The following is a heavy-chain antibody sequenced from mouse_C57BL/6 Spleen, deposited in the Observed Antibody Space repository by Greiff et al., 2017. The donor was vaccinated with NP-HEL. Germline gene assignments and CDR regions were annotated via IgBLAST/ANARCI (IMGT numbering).Heavy chain of an antibody. J-gene: IGHJ4*01. CDR1: GYTFTSYW. CDR3: ARENLSSMDY. CDR2: IDPSDSAT. Sequence: QVQLQQPGAELVRPGSSVKLSCKASGYTFTSYWMHWVKQRPIQGLEWIGNIDPSDSATHYNQKFKDKATLTVDKSSSTAYMQLSSLTSEDSAVYYCARENLSSMDYWGQGTSVTVSS. V-gene: IGHV1-52*01.